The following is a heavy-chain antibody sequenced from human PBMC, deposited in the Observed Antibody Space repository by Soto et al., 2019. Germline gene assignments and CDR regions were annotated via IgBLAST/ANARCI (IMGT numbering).Heavy chain of an antibody. D-gene: IGHD3-22*01. J-gene: IGHJ2*01. CDR2: IYYSGST. CDR3: ARSITMIVGTNWYFDL. CDR1: GGSVSSGSYY. Sequence: PSESLSLTCTVSGGSVSSGSYYWSWIRQPPGKGLEWIGYIYYSGSTNYNPSLKSRVTISVDTSKNQFSLKLSSVTAADTAVYYCARSITMIVGTNWYFDLWGRGTLVTVSS. V-gene: IGHV4-61*01.